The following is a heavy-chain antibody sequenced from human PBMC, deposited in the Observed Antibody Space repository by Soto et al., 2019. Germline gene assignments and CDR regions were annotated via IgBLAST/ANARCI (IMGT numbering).Heavy chain of an antibody. V-gene: IGHV1-3*01. CDR3: ARVKEYSSSWYGMDV. D-gene: IGHD6-13*01. Sequence: QVQLVQSGAEVKKPGASVKVSCKASGYTFTSYAMHWVRQAPGQRLEWMGWINAGNGNTKYSQKFPGRVTITRDTSASTAYMELSSLRSEDTAVYYCARVKEYSSSWYGMDVWGQGTTVTVSS. J-gene: IGHJ6*02. CDR2: INAGNGNT. CDR1: GYTFTSYA.